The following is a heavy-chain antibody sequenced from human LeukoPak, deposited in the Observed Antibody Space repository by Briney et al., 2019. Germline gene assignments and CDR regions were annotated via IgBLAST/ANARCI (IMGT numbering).Heavy chain of an antibody. CDR3: ARDLGSGWNYFDF. Sequence: QPGGSLRLSYAASGFTFSSYEMNWVRQAPGKGLEWVSYISSSGSVIYYADSVKGRFTTSRDNAKNSLNLQMNSLRAEDTAVYYCARDLGSGWNYFDFWGQGILVTVSS. J-gene: IGHJ4*02. CDR1: GFTFSSYE. CDR2: ISSSGSVI. D-gene: IGHD6-19*01. V-gene: IGHV3-48*03.